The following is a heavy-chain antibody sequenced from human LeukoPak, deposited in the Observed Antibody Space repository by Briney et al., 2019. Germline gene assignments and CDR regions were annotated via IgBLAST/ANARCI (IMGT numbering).Heavy chain of an antibody. V-gene: IGHV4-31*11. J-gene: IGHJ4*02. CDR1: GGSFSGYY. Sequence: SETLSLTCAVYGGSFSGYYWSWIRQHPGKGLEWIGYIYYSGSTYYNPSLKSRVTISVDTSKNQFSLKLSSVTAADTAVYYCARDGGIQLWSHPYYFDYWGQGTLVTVSS. CDR3: ARDGGIQLWSHPYYFDY. CDR2: IYYSGST. D-gene: IGHD5-18*01.